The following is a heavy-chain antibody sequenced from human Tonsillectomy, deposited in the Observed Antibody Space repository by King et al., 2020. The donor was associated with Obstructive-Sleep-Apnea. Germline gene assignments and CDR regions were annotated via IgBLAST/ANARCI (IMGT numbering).Heavy chain of an antibody. CDR1: GFTFRSYA. CDR3: AREGYSSGWWGGFFDN. D-gene: IGHD6-19*01. Sequence: DVQLVESGGGLVQPGGSLRLSCAASGFTFRSYAMNWVRQAPGKGLEWISYITTTGTTIYYADSVNGRFTISRDDAKNSLHLQMDSLRVEDTAVYYCAREGYSSGWWGGFFDNWGQGTLVTVSS. V-gene: IGHV3-48*04. CDR2: ITTTGTTI. J-gene: IGHJ4*02.